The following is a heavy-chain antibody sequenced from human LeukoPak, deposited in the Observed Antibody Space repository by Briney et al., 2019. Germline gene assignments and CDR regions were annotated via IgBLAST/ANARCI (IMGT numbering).Heavy chain of an antibody. CDR3: ARHKFGGYVSYYYGMDV. CDR2: IYPADSDI. Sequence: GESLKISCKGSGYSINNYWIGWVRQMPGKGLEWMGIIYPADSDIRYSPSFQGQVTISADKSISTAYLQWSSLKASDSAIYYCARHKFGGYVSYYYGMDVWGQGTTVTVSS. D-gene: IGHD6-25*01. V-gene: IGHV5-51*01. CDR1: GYSINNYW. J-gene: IGHJ6*02.